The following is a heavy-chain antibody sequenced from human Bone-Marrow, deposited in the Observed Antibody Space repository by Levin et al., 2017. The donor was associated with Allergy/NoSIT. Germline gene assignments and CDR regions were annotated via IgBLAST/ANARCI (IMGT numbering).Heavy chain of an antibody. D-gene: IGHD3-10*01. Sequence: GESLKISCVASGFSFTTYGMHWVRQAPGKGLEWVAVISYHGGDRFYADSVRGRFAISRDNSRNTLFLQMNSLRAEDTAVYYCAKTVIGYYYHGLDVWGHGTTVTVSS. J-gene: IGHJ6*02. CDR1: GFSFTTYG. CDR2: ISYHGGDR. V-gene: IGHV3-30*18. CDR3: AKTVIGYYYHGLDV.